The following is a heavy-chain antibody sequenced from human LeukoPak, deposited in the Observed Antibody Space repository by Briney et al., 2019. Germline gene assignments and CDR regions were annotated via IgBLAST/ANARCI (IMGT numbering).Heavy chain of an antibody. Sequence: ASVKVSCKVSGYTLTELPMHWVRQAPGKGLEWMGGFDPEDGETIYAQKFQGRVTMTEDTSTDTAYMELSSLRSEDTAVYYCATVGSGWYYFDYWGQGTLVTVSS. CDR3: ATVGSGWYYFDY. V-gene: IGHV1-24*01. J-gene: IGHJ4*02. CDR2: FDPEDGET. CDR1: GYTLTELP. D-gene: IGHD6-19*01.